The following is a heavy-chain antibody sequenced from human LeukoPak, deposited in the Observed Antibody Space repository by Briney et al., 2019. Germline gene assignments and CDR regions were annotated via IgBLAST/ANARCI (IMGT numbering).Heavy chain of an antibody. D-gene: IGHD3-22*01. V-gene: IGHV3-23*01. CDR2: ISGSGGST. CDR3: ANRKGGYDSSGYYFYWFDP. CDR1: GFTFSSYG. Sequence: GGSLRLSCAASGFTFSSYGMSWVRQAPGKGLEWVSAISGSGGSTYYADSVKGRFTISRDNSKNTLYLQMNSLRAEDTAVYYCANRKGGYDSSGYYFYWFDPWGQGTLVTVSS. J-gene: IGHJ5*02.